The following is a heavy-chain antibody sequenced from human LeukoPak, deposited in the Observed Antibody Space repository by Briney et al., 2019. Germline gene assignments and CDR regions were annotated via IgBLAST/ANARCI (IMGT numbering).Heavy chain of an antibody. CDR2: INPSGGST. Sequence: ASVKVSCKASGYTFTSYYMHWVRQAPGQGLEWMGIINPSGGSTSYAQKFQGRVTMTRDTSISTAFMELSRLRSDDTAVYYCARVKTMITVVRLFDYWGQGTLVTVSS. J-gene: IGHJ4*02. CDR3: ARVKTMITVVRLFDY. D-gene: IGHD3-22*01. CDR1: GYTFTSYY. V-gene: IGHV1-46*01.